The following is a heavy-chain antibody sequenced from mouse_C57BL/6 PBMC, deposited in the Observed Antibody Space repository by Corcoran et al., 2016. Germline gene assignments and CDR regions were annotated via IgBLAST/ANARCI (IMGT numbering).Heavy chain of an antibody. V-gene: IGHV3-6*01. Sequence: DVQLQESGPGLVKPSQSLSLTCSVTGYSITSGYYWNWIRQFPGNKLEWMGYISYDGSNNYNPSLKNRISITRDTSKNQFFLKLNSVTTEDTATYYCARNPITTVVSHWYFDVWGTGTTVTVSS. J-gene: IGHJ1*03. CDR3: ARNPITTVVSHWYFDV. D-gene: IGHD1-1*01. CDR2: ISYDGSN. CDR1: GYSITSGYY.